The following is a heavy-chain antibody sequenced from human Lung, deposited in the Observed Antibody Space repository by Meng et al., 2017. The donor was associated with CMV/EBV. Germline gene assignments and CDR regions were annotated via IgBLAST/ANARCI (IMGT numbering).Heavy chain of an antibody. V-gene: IGHV3-11*01. CDR3: AREFSS. Sequence: GSRRRSCAASGFIFSDYYMNWIRQSPGKGLEWVDFISTSGSPIHYADSVKGRFTISRDNAKNSLYLHMDSLRADDTAVYYCAREFSSWGQGTLVTVSS. D-gene: IGHD3-3*01. CDR1: GFIFSDYY. J-gene: IGHJ5*01. CDR2: ISTSGSPI.